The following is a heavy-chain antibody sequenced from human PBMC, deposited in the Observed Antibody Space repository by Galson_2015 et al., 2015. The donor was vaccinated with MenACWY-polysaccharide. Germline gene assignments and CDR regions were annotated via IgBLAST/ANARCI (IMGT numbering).Heavy chain of an antibody. CDR3: ARGYSGYD. CDR2: IKSDGSST. Sequence: LRLSCAASGFTFSTYWMHWVRQAPGKGLVWVSRIKSDGSSTSYADSVKGRFTISRDNAKSTLYLQMNSLRAEDTAVYYCARGYSGYDWGQGTLVTVSS. CDR1: GFTFSTYW. V-gene: IGHV3-74*01. J-gene: IGHJ4*02. D-gene: IGHD5-12*01.